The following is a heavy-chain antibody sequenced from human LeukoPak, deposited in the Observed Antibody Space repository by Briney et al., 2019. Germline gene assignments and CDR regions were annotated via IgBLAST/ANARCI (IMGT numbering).Heavy chain of an antibody. CDR3: ARAYYYASSTYYVDY. D-gene: IGHD3-22*01. CDR1: GFTLSDHY. CDR2: TRNKANSYTT. V-gene: IGHV3-72*01. Sequence: PGGSLRLSCAASGFTLSDHYMDWVRQAPGKGLEWVGRTRNKANSYTTEYAASVKGRFTISRDDSRNSLYLQMNSLKTEDTAVYYCARAYYYASSTYYVDYWGQGTLVTVSS. J-gene: IGHJ4*02.